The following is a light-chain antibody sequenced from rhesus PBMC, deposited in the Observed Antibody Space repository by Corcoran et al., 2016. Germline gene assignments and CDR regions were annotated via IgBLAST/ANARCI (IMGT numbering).Light chain of an antibody. CDR1: QGISSD. J-gene: IGKJ2*01. V-gene: IGKV1-25*01. CDR2: YAT. Sequence: DIQMTQSPSSVSASVGDRVTITCRASQGISSDVAWYQQKPGKAPKLLIYYATTLQSGVPSRLRGIGSWTDFTLTISILQPEDFSTYYCQHYHSLPYSFGQGTKVEIK. CDR3: QHYHSLPYS.